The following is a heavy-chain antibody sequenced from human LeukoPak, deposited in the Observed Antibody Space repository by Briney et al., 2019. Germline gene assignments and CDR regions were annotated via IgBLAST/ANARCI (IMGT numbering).Heavy chain of an antibody. CDR3: ARISLAPSDNFDS. Sequence: PGGSLRLSCAASGFTFSSYGIHWVRQAPGKGLEWVAFIQNDGSNKYYADSVKGRFTISRDNSKNTLYLQMNSLRAEDTAVYYCARISLAPSDNFDSWGQGTLVTVSS. J-gene: IGHJ4*02. D-gene: IGHD1-1*01. CDR1: GFTFSSYG. CDR2: IQNDGSNK. V-gene: IGHV3-30*02.